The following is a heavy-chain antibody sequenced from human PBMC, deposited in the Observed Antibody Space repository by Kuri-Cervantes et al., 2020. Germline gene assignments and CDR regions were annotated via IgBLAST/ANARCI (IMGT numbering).Heavy chain of an antibody. V-gene: IGHV1-3*01. D-gene: IGHD2-21*02. CDR2: VNAGNGNT. J-gene: IGHJ3*02. CDR3: ARDPCGGDCYSGDAFDI. CDR1: GYTFTSYA. Sequence: ASVKVSCKASGYTFTSYAMHWVRQAPGQRLEWMGWVNAGNGNTKYSQKFQGRVTITRDTSASTVCMELSSLRSEDTAVYYCARDPCGGDCYSGDAFDIWGQGTMVTVSS.